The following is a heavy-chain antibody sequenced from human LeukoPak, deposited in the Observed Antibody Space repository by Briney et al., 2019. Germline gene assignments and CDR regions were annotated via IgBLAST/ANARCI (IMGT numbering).Heavy chain of an antibody. V-gene: IGHV3-9*01. J-gene: IGHJ5*02. CDR2: ISWNSGSI. D-gene: IGHD3-16*01. Sequence: GGSLRLSCAASGFTFDDYAMHWVRQAPGKGLEWVSGISWNSGSIGYADSVKGRFTISRDNAKNSLCLQMNSLRAEDTALYYCAKDRVPGLDGGWFDPWGQGTLVTVSS. CDR1: GFTFDDYA. CDR3: AKDRVPGLDGGWFDP.